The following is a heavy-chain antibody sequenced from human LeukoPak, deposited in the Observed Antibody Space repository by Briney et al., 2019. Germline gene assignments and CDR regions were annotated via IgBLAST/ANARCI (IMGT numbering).Heavy chain of an antibody. CDR2: INDSNDNT. D-gene: IGHD4-23*01. Sequence: GGSLRLSCAASGFTFTNYAMTWVRQAPGKGLEWVSTINDSNDNTYSADSVKGRFTISRDNSKNTLYLQMNSLRAEDTAVYYCAKDQYGGNPQYYFDYWGQGTLVTVSS. CDR3: AKDQYGGNPQYYFDY. CDR1: GFTFTNYA. V-gene: IGHV3-23*01. J-gene: IGHJ4*02.